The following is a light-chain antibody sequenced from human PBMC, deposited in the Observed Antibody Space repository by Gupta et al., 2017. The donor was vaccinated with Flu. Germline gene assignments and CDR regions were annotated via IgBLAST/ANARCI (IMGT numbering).Light chain of an antibody. CDR2: ENN. V-gene: IGLV1-51*02. CDR3: GTWDSSLSGVV. CDR1: SSNIGNNY. Sequence: QSVLTQPLSMSAAPGQKVTISCSGGSSNIGNNYVSWYQHLPGTAPKLLIYENNKRSSGIPDRFSGSKSGTSATLGITGLQTGDEADYYCGTWDSSLSGVVFGGGTKLTVL. J-gene: IGLJ2*01.